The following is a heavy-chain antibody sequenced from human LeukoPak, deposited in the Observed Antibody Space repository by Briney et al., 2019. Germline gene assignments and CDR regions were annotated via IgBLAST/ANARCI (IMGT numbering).Heavy chain of an antibody. CDR3: TTDLGYCSGGSCYSSVGSSGCLGY. CDR2: IKSKTDGGTT. CDR1: GFTFSNAW. Sequence: GGSLRLSCAASGFTFSNAWMNWVRQAPGKGLEWVGRIKSKTDGGTTDYAAPVKGRFTISRDDSKNTLYLQMSSLKTEDTAVYYCTTDLGYCSGGSCYSSVGSSGCLGYWGQGTLVTVSS. D-gene: IGHD2-15*01. J-gene: IGHJ4*02. V-gene: IGHV3-15*07.